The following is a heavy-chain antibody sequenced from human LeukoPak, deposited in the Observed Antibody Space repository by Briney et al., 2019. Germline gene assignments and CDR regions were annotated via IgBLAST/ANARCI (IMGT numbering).Heavy chain of an antibody. CDR1: GFTFSSYS. CDR3: ARDVPDSSGYYSDYFDY. CDR2: ISSSSSYI. D-gene: IGHD3-22*01. Sequence: GGSLRLSCAASGFTFSSYSMNWVRQAPGKGLEWVSSISSSSSYIYYADSVKGRFTIPRDNAKNSLYLQMNSLRAEDTAVYYCARDVPDSSGYYSDYFDYWGQGTLVTVSS. J-gene: IGHJ4*02. V-gene: IGHV3-21*01.